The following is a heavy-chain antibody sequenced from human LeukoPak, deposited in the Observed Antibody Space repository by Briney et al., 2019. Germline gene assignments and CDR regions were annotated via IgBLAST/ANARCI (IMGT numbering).Heavy chain of an antibody. CDR3: ARKTGVTGEAFDY. CDR2: IKVDGSEK. CDR1: GSSFSNYW. D-gene: IGHD7-27*01. V-gene: IGHV3-7*03. Sequence: PGGSLRLSCAASGSSFSNYWMHWVRQAPGKGLEWVANIKVDGSEKYYLDSVKGRFTISRDNAKNSVYLQMNSLRTEDTAVYYCARKTGVTGEAFDYWGQGTLVTVSS. J-gene: IGHJ4*02.